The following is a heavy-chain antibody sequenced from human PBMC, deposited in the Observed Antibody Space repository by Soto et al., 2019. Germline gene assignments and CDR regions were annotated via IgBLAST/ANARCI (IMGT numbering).Heavy chain of an antibody. D-gene: IGHD2-21*02. J-gene: IGHJ4*02. CDR2: IYHSGST. CDR3: ARQRTSVVTQAYFDV. V-gene: IGHV4-61*01. Sequence: SETLSLTCTVSGGSVSSGNDYWSWIRQHPGKGLEWIGYIYHSGSTNYNPSLKSRRTISGDTAKDQFSLKLKSVTAAGTVLYFCARQRTSVVTQAYFDVWGPGSLVTGSS. CDR1: GGSVSSGNDY.